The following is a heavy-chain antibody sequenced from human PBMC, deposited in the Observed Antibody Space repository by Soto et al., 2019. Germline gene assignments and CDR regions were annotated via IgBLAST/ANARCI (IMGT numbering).Heavy chain of an antibody. V-gene: IGHV3-11*06. CDR3: ARSGDNYNSLDY. CDR2: SSNSGTFS. D-gene: IGHD1-1*01. CDR1: GFTFSDYY. J-gene: IGHJ4*02. Sequence: GSLRLSCEGSGFTFSDYYISWIRQAPGKGLEWISYSSNSGTFSRYADSVKGRFSISRDNTKNLLYLQMNSLRAEDTAVYYCARSGDNYNSLDYWGQGTPVTVSS.